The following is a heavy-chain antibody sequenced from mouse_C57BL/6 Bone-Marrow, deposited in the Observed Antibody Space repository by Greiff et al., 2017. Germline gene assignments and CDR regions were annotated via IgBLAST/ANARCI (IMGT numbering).Heavy chain of an antibody. V-gene: IGHV1-82*01. CDR1: GYAFSSSW. J-gene: IGHJ2*01. CDR2: IYPGDGDT. CDR3: ASRLNSDVNYFDY. D-gene: IGHD4-1*01. Sequence: VQLQQSGPELVKPGASVKISCKASGYAFSSSWMNWVKQRPGKGLEWIGRIYPGDGDTNYNGKFKGKATLTADKSSSTAYMQLSSLTSEDSAVYFCASRLNSDVNYFDYWGQGTTLTVSS.